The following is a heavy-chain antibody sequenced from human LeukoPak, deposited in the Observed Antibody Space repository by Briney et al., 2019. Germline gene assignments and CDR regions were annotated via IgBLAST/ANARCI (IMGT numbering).Heavy chain of an antibody. V-gene: IGHV1-3*01. J-gene: IGHJ4*02. CDR2: INPGNGDT. CDR3: AKDRGGSGDFDY. Sequence: ASVKVSCKASGYTFTSYAMHWVRRAPGQRLEWMGWINPGNGDTKYSQKFQGRVIIARDTSASTAYMELSSLRSEDTAVHYCAKDRGGSGDFDYWGQGTLVTVSS. CDR1: GYTFTSYA. D-gene: IGHD3-10*01.